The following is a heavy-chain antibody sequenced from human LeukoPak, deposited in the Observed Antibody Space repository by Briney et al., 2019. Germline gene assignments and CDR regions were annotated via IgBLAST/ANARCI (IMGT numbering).Heavy chain of an antibody. CDR2: ISSSGSTI. D-gene: IGHD3-22*01. Sequence: GGSLRLSCAASGFTFSSYEMNWVRQAPGKGLEWVSYISSSGSTIYYADPVKGRFTISRDNAKNSLYLQMNSLRAEDTAVYYCARGVYYYDSSGYSLFDYWGQGTLVTVSS. CDR1: GFTFSSYE. CDR3: ARGVYYYDSSGYSLFDY. V-gene: IGHV3-48*03. J-gene: IGHJ4*02.